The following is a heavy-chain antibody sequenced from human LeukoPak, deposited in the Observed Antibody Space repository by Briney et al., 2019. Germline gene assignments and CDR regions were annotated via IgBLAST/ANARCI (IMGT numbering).Heavy chain of an antibody. CDR3: ANAPAYGLPLY. V-gene: IGHV3-23*01. CDR2: ISGSGGST. D-gene: IGHD4-17*01. J-gene: IGHJ4*02. CDR1: GFTFSSYA. Sequence: GGSLRLSCAASGFTFSSYAMHWVRQAPGKGLEWVSGISGSGGSTFDADSVKGRFTISRDNSKNTLYLQMNSLRDEDTAVYYCANAPAYGLPLYWGQGTLVSVSS.